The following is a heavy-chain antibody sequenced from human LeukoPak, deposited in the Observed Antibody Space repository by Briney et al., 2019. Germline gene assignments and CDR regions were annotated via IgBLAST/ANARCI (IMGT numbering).Heavy chain of an antibody. Sequence: PSETLSLTCAVYGGSFSGYYWSWIRQPPGKGLEWIGEINHSGSTNYNPSLKSPATISVDTSKNQFSLKLSSVTAADTAVYYCARFMDPYYFDYWGQGTLVTVSS. CDR3: ARFMDPYYFDY. CDR2: INHSGST. V-gene: IGHV4-34*01. D-gene: IGHD2-2*03. J-gene: IGHJ4*02. CDR1: GGSFSGYY.